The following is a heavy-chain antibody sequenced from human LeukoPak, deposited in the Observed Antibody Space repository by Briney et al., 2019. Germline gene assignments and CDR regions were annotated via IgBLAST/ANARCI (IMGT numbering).Heavy chain of an antibody. D-gene: IGHD2-15*01. Sequence: GRSLRLSCVASGFTFSGYAMSWVRQAPGKGLEWVSSITGIGGSTYYADSAKGRFTISRDNSNNTLYLQMNSLRAEDTAIYYCAKGDIIVVVAATRGRRGSWFDPWGQGTLVTVSS. V-gene: IGHV3-23*01. CDR3: AKGDIIVVVAATRGRRGSWFDP. CDR2: ITGIGGST. CDR1: GFTFSGYA. J-gene: IGHJ5*02.